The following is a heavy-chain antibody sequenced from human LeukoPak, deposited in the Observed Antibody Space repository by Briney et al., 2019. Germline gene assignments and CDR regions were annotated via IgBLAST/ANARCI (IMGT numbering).Heavy chain of an antibody. D-gene: IGHD2/OR15-2a*01. V-gene: IGHV3-30*01. J-gene: IGHJ4*02. CDR1: GSTFSGHL. CDR3: AREGDRHFTFVY. Sequence: GRSLRLSCAATGSTFSGHLLHWVRQAPGKGLEWVGGTAYDGAEKYYADSVRGRFAISRDNSKSTVYLEMNSLRPEDAAVYYCAREGDRHFTFVYWGRGTLVTVSS. CDR2: TAYDGAEK.